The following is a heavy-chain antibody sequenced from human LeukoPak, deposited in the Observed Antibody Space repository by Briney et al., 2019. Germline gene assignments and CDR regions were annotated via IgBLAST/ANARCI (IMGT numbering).Heavy chain of an antibody. J-gene: IGHJ5*02. CDR3: ARAVDFWSGYPQPNWFDP. Sequence: GGSLRLSCAASGFTFSSCAMSWVRQAPGKGLEWVSAISDSGGSTYNADSVKGRFTISRDNSENTLYLQMNSLRAEDTAVYYCARAVDFWSGYPQPNWFDPWGQGTLVTVSS. D-gene: IGHD3-3*01. CDR2: ISDSGGST. CDR1: GFTFSSCA. V-gene: IGHV3-23*01.